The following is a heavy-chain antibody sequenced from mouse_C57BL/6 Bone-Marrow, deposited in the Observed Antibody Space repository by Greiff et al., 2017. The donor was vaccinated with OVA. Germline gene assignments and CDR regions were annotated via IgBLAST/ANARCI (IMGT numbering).Heavy chain of an antibody. V-gene: IGHV1-69*01. CDR1: GYTFTSYW. CDR2: IDPSDSYT. J-gene: IGHJ3*01. Sequence: QVQLQQSGAELVMPGASVKLSCKASGYTFTSYWMHWVKQRPGQGLEWIGEIDPSDSYTNYNQKFKGKSTLTVDKSSSTAYMQLSSLTSEESAVYYCSRLDYHAVFAYWGQGTLVTVSA. D-gene: IGHD1-1*01. CDR3: SRLDYHAVFAY.